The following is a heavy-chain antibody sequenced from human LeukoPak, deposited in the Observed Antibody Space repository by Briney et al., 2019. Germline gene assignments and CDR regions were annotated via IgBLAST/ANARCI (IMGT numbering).Heavy chain of an antibody. D-gene: IGHD3-10*01. CDR2: FDPEDGET. V-gene: IGHV1-24*01. J-gene: IGHJ4*02. Sequence: GASVKVSCKASGGTLSSYSISWVRQAPGQGLEWMGGFDPEDGETLYAQKLQGRVTLTEDTSTDTAYMELSSLRSEDTAVYFCATSFMVRGSLDYWGQGTLVTVSS. CDR3: ATSFMVRGSLDY. CDR1: GGTLSSYS.